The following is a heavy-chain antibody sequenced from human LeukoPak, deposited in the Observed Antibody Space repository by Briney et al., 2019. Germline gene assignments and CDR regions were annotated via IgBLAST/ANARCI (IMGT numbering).Heavy chain of an antibody. Sequence: PGGSLRLSCAASGFTVSSNYMSWVRQAPGKGLEWVSLINSGGSTYYADSVKGRLTISRDNSKNTLYLQMDSLRAEDTAVYYCASRSLYYYGSGSYPLVFDYWGQGTLVTVSS. V-gene: IGHV3-53*01. CDR3: ASRSLYYYGSGSYPLVFDY. D-gene: IGHD3-10*01. J-gene: IGHJ4*02. CDR2: INSGGST. CDR1: GFTVSSNY.